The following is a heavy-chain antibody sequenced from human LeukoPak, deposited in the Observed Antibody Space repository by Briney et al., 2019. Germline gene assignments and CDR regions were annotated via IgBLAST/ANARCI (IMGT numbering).Heavy chain of an antibody. J-gene: IGHJ4*02. CDR3: ATTWSTRKCFDY. CDR2: IKSETDGETT. V-gene: IGHV3-15*01. CDR1: GLTFNNTW. Sequence: GGSLRLSCAASGLTFNNTWMSWVRLAPGKGLEWVGRIKSETDGETTEYAAPVKGRFTISRDDSENTLFLQMNSLKTEDTALYYCATTWSTRKCFDYWGRGTMVTVSS. D-gene: IGHD2-2*01.